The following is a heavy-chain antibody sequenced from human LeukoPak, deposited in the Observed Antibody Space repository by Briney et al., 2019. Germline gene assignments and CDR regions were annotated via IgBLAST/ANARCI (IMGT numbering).Heavy chain of an antibody. Sequence: PGGSLRLSCAASGFTFSSYSMNWVRQAPGKGLEWVSSISSSSSYIYYADSGKGRFTISRDNAKNSLYLQMNSLRAEDTAVYYCAREDNPYYYDSSGSKGDYWGQGTLVTVSS. CDR2: ISSSSSYI. J-gene: IGHJ4*02. V-gene: IGHV3-21*01. CDR3: AREDNPYYYDSSGSKGDY. D-gene: IGHD3-22*01. CDR1: GFTFSSYS.